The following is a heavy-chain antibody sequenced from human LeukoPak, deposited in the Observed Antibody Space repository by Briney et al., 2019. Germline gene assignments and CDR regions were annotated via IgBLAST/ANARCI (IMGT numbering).Heavy chain of an antibody. CDR3: ASSRYTWLGEY. CDR1: GYRFPSYW. J-gene: IGHJ4*02. D-gene: IGHD3-9*01. CDR2: IFPGDSDT. V-gene: IGHV5-51*01. Sequence: GESLKISCQVSGYRFPSYWVGWERQMPGKGLEWMGIIFPGDSDTRYNPSFQGQVTISADKSINTAYLQWSSLKASDTAIYYCASSRYTWLGEYWGQGTLVTVSS.